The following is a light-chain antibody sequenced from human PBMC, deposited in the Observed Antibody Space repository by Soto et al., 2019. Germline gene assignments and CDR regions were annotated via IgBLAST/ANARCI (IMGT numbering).Light chain of an antibody. CDR3: LSYADTAYV. V-gene: IGLV2-8*01. Sequence: QSVLTQPRSVSGSPGQSVTISCAGTSSDVGGYNYVSWYQQYPGRVPKLMIYEVSERPSGVPDRCSGSKSGNTAFLTVSGLQAEDEADYYCLSYADTAYVFGTGTKVTVL. CDR2: EVS. J-gene: IGLJ1*01. CDR1: SSDVGGYNY.